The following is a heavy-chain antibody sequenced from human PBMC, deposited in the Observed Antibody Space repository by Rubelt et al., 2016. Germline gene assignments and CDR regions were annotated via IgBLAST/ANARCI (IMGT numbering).Heavy chain of an antibody. D-gene: IGHD1-26*01. CDR2: IYYSGST. J-gene: IGHJ4*02. CDR1: GGSISSSSYY. Sequence: QLQLQESGPGLVKPSETLSLTCTVSGGSISSSSYYWGWIRQPPGKGLEWIGSIYYSGSTYYNPSLRSRVTISVDTSKNQCSRKLSSVTAADTAVYYCARLQWELSTIDFWGQGTLVTVSS. V-gene: IGHV4-39*07. CDR3: ARLQWELSTIDF.